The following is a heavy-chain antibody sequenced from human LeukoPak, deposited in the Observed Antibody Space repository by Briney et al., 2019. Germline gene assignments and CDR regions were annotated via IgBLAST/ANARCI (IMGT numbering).Heavy chain of an antibody. Sequence: GGSLRLSCAASGFTFSSYAMSRVRQAPGKGLEWVSAISDSDGGTYYADSVKGRFTISRDNSKNTLYLQMNSLRAEDTAVYYCAKDLDSSGYYGYYFDYWGQGTLVTVSS. J-gene: IGHJ4*02. D-gene: IGHD3-22*01. CDR2: ISDSDGGT. CDR1: GFTFSSYA. V-gene: IGHV3-23*01. CDR3: AKDLDSSGYYGYYFDY.